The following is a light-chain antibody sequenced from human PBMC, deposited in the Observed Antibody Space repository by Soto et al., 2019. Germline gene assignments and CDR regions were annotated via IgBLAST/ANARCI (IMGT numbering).Light chain of an antibody. CDR2: GAS. J-gene: IGKJ2*01. V-gene: IGKV3-15*01. CDR1: QSVSST. Sequence: EIVMTQSPATLSVSPGERATLSCRASQSVSSTLAWYQQKPGQAPRLLISGASSRATGIPARFRGSGSGTEFTLTISGLQSEDFADYYCQQYSAWPPTFGQGTKLEIK. CDR3: QQYSAWPPT.